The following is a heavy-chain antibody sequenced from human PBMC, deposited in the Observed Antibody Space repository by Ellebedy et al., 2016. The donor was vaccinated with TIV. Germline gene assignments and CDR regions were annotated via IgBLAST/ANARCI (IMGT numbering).Heavy chain of an antibody. CDR1: GFTFSSYW. J-gene: IGHJ4*02. CDR2: INSDGSST. CDR3: SRGWSTPDS. Sequence: GESLKISCAASGFTFSSYWMHWVRQAPGKGLVWVSRINSDGSSTSYADSVKGRFTISRDNAKNTLFLQMNSLRAEDTAVYFCSRGWSTPDSWGQGTLVIVSS. V-gene: IGHV3-74*01. D-gene: IGHD2-15*01.